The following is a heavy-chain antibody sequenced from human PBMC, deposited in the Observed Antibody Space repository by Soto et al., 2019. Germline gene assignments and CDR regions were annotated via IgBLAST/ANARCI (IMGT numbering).Heavy chain of an antibody. CDR1: GGSFSGYY. CDR3: AGPWKGGFDY. CDR2: INHKGRT. D-gene: IGHD1-1*01. Sequence: QVQLQQCGAGLLKPSEPLSLTCAVYGGSFSGYYWSWIRQPPGKGLEWIGEINHKGRTNYNPSLKSRVTISVDTSKNQFSLKLSSVTTADTAVYYCAGPWKGGFDYLGQGTLGTVSS. J-gene: IGHJ4*02. V-gene: IGHV4-34*01.